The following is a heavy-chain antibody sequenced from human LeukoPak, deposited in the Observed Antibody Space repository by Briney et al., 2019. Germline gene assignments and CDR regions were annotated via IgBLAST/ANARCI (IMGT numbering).Heavy chain of an antibody. CDR2: ISDNGGTT. Sequence: GGSLRLSCAASGFTFSSYDLSWVPQAPGKGLMGVSAISDNGGTTFYADSVKGRFTITIDNSKNTLYVQMNSLRGEDTAVYYCAKDYGPKQLVFLDSWGQGTLVTVSS. CDR3: AKDYGPKQLVFLDS. J-gene: IGHJ4*02. V-gene: IGHV3-23*01. D-gene: IGHD6-13*01. CDR1: GFTFSSYD.